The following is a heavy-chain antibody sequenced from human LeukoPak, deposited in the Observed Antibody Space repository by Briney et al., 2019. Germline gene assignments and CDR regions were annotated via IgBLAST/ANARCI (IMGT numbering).Heavy chain of an antibody. CDR1: GGSISGSY. J-gene: IGHJ5*02. Sequence: KPSETLSLTCTVSGGSISGSYWSWIRQPPGKGLEWIAYMYNSGSTNYNPSLKSRVTISIDTSKNQFSLKLSSVTAADTAVYYCARGPDTIFGVVIRLGWFDPWGQGTLVTVSS. V-gene: IGHV4-59*12. CDR2: MYNSGST. CDR3: ARGPDTIFGVVIRLGWFDP. D-gene: IGHD3-3*01.